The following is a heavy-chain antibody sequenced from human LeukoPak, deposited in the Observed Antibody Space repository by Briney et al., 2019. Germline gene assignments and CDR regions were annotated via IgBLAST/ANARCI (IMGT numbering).Heavy chain of an antibody. CDR2: ISAYNGNT. CDR3: ARDAPTGRAFDAFDI. Sequence: ASVKVSCKASGYTFTSYGISWVRQAPGQGLEWMGWISAYNGNTNYAQKLQGRVTMTTDTSTSTAYMELRSLRSDDTAVYYCARDAPTGRAFDAFDIWGQGTMVTVSS. CDR1: GYTFTSYG. V-gene: IGHV1-18*01. J-gene: IGHJ3*02.